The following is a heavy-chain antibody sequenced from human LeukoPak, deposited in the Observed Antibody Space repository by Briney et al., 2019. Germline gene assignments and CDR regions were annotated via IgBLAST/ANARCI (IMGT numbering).Heavy chain of an antibody. Sequence: PGGSLRLSCAASGFTFRDYSDYWMSWVRQAPGKGLEWVANIKQDGSEKYYVDSVKGRFTISRDNAKNSLFLQMNSLRAEDTAVYYCARVGRYSYAHNSWGQGTLVTASS. V-gene: IGHV3-7*01. CDR1: GFTFRDYSDYW. J-gene: IGHJ4*02. CDR2: IKQDGSEK. CDR3: ARVGRYSYAHNS. D-gene: IGHD5-18*01.